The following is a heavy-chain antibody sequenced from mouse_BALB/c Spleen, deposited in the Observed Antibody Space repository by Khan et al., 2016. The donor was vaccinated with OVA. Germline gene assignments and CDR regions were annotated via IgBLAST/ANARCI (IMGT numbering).Heavy chain of an antibody. CDR3: ARIYGGDFDY. Sequence: EVQLVESGPGLVKPSQSLSLTCTVTGYSITSDYAWNWIRQFPGNKLEWRGHISYSGNTKYNPSLKSRISITRDTSKNQFFLQLNSVTTEDTATYYCARIYGGDFDYWGQGTTLTVSS. CDR2: ISYSGNT. D-gene: IGHD1-1*01. V-gene: IGHV3-2*02. CDR1: GYSITSDYA. J-gene: IGHJ2*01.